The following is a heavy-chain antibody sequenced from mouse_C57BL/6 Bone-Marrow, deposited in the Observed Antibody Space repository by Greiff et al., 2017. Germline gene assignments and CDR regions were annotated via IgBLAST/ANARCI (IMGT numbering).Heavy chain of an antibody. CDR2: IDPSDSYT. Sequence: QVQLQQPGAELVMPGASVKLSCKASGYTFTSYWMHWVKQRPGQGLEWIGEIDPSDSYTNYNQKFKGKSTLTVDKSSSTAYMQLSSLTSADAAVFYCAREARSYWYFDVWGTGTTVTVSS. CDR3: AREARSYWYFDV. CDR1: GYTFTSYW. J-gene: IGHJ1*03. V-gene: IGHV1-69*01.